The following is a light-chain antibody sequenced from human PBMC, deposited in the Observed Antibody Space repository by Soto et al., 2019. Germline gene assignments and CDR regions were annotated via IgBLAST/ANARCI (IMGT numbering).Light chain of an antibody. CDR1: HIISPY. CDR3: QQRVDSRQT. Sequence: RMMPSTSNLXXSVGXKVSXTSXASHIISPYLNWYQRRPGKAPKVLIYDSSALQSEVPSTFSASGSGRDFTLTISSLEPEAFAVYYCQQRVDSRQTFGQVTKVDI. J-gene: IGKJ1*01. CDR2: DSS. V-gene: IGKV1-39*01.